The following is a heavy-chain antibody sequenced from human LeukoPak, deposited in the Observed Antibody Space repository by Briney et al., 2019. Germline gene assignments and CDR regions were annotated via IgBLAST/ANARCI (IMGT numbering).Heavy chain of an antibody. CDR2: IYHSGST. CDR3: ARVYYGGNPYFDY. CDR1: GYSISSGYY. J-gene: IGHJ4*02. V-gene: IGHV4-38-2*02. Sequence: SETLSLTCTVSGYSISSGYYRGWIRQPPGKGLEWIGGIYHSGSTYYNPSLKSRVTMSVDTSKNQFSLKLRSVTAADTAVYYCARVYYGGNPYFDYWGQGTLVTVSS. D-gene: IGHD4-23*01.